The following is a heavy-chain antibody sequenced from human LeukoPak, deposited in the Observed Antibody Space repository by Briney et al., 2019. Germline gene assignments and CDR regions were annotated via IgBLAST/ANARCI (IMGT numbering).Heavy chain of an antibody. Sequence: GSPRLSCAASGFTVSRNYRSWVRQAPGKGLEWVSVSYSGGDTYYPDSVKGRFTVSRDNPKNTVYLQLNSLRAEDTAVYFCARSPVLDRQYWSFADWGEGT. J-gene: IGHJ1*01. V-gene: IGHV3-53*01. CDR1: GFTVSRNY. D-gene: IGHD2-8*02. CDR2: SYSGGDT. CDR3: ARSPVLDRQYWSFAD.